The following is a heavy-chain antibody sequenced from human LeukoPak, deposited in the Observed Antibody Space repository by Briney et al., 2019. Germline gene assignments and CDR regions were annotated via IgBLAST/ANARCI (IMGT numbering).Heavy chain of an antibody. CDR1: GYTLTDYY. J-gene: IGHJ6*02. Sequence: ASVKVSCKASGYTLTDYYIHWVRQAPGQGLEWMGRINPNSGGTNYAQKFQGWVTMTRDTSISTAYMELSRLRSDDTAVYYCARGEMFTWGHYYYGMDVWGQGTTVTVSS. CDR3: ARGEMFTWGHYYYGMDV. CDR2: INPNSGGT. D-gene: IGHD5-24*01. V-gene: IGHV1-2*04.